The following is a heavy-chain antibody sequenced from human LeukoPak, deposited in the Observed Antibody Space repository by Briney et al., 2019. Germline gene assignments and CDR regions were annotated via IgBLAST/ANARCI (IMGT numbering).Heavy chain of an antibody. D-gene: IGHD3-3*01. J-gene: IGHJ4*02. CDR1: GGSISSGSYY. CDR3: ARLKGVDFWSGYFFDY. CDR2: IYYSGST. V-gene: IGHV4-61*01. Sequence: SQTLSLTCSVSGGSISSGSYYWSWILQPPGKGLEWIGYIYYSGSTNYNPSLKSRVTISVDTSKNQFSLKLSSVTAADTAVYYCARLKGVDFWSGYFFDYWGQGTLVTVSS.